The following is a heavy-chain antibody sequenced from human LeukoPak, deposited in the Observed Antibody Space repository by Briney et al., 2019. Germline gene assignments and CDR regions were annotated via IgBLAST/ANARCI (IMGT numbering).Heavy chain of an antibody. V-gene: IGHV1-69*13. D-gene: IGHD6-6*01. J-gene: IGHJ6*02. Sequence: ASATVSCKASGGTFSSYAISWVRQAPGQGLEWMGGIIPIFGTANYAQKFQGRVTITADESTSTAYMELSSLRSEDAAVYFCARVSIAARLNYYYGMDVWGQGTTVTVSS. CDR1: GGTFSSYA. CDR3: ARVSIAARLNYYYGMDV. CDR2: IIPIFGTA.